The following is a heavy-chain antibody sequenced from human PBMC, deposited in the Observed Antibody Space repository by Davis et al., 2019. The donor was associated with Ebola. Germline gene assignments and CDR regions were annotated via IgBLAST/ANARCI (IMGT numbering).Heavy chain of an antibody. CDR2: IIPVFGIP. Sequence: SVKVSCKASGGTFSSYAISWVRQAPGQGLDWMGGIIPVFGIPKYAQKFQGRVTITADESTSTAYMELSSLRSEDTAVYYCARGKYRYFDYWGQGTLVTVSS. J-gene: IGHJ4*02. V-gene: IGHV1-69*13. CDR1: GGTFSSYA. D-gene: IGHD2-2*02. CDR3: ARGKYRYFDY.